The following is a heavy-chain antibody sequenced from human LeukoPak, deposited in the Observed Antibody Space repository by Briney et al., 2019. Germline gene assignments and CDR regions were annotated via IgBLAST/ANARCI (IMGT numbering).Heavy chain of an antibody. D-gene: IGHD1-26*01. J-gene: IGHJ4*02. CDR3: ARVGQQWELLTDLDY. Sequence: GASVKVSCKASGGTFSSYAISWVRQAPGQGLEWMGGIIPIFGTANYAQKFQGRVTITADESTSTAYMELSSLRAEDTAVYYCARVGQQWELLTDLDYWGQGTLVTVSS. CDR2: IIPIFGTA. CDR1: GGTFSSYA. V-gene: IGHV1-69*01.